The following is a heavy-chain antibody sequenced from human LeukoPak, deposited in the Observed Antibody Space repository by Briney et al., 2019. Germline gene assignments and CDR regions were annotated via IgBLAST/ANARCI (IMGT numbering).Heavy chain of an antibody. CDR1: GFSFSTYA. CDR2: IYSSGSS. J-gene: IGHJ4*02. Sequence: GGSLRLSCAASGFSFSTYAMSWVRQAPGKGLEWVSIIYSSGSSYNADSVKGRFTISRDNSKNTLYLQMNSLRAEDTAVYYCARDLTLDSGGQETLVTVS. V-gene: IGHV3-53*01. CDR3: ARDLTLDS.